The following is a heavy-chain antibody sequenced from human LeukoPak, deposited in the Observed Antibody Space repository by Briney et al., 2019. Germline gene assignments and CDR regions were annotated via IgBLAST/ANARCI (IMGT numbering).Heavy chain of an antibody. D-gene: IGHD2-2*01. V-gene: IGHV3-11*06. CDR3: ASMYCSSTSCYVFDY. J-gene: IGHJ4*02. CDR1: GFTFSDYY. CDR2: ISSSSSYT. Sequence: GGSLRLSCAASGFTFSDYYMSWIRQAPGKGLEWVSYISSSSSYTNYADSVKGRFTISRDNAKNSLYLQMNSLRAEDTAVYYCASMYCSSTSCYVFDYWGQGTLATVSS.